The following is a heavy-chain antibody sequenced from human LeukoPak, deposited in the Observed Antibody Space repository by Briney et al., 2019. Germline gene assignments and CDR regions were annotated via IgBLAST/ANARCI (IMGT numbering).Heavy chain of an antibody. CDR3: ARAHTYYYDSSGYSP. D-gene: IGHD3-22*01. CDR2: ISSSGSTI. Sequence: PGGSLRVFCAASGFTFSDYYMSWIRQAPGKGLEWVSYISSSGSTIYYADSVKGRFTISRDNAKNSLYLQMNSLRAEDTAVYYCARAHTYYYDSSGYSPWGQGTLVTVSS. V-gene: IGHV3-11*01. J-gene: IGHJ4*02. CDR1: GFTFSDYY.